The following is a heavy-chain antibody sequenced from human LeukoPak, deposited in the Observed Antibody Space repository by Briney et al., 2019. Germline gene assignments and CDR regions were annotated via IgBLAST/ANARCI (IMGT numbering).Heavy chain of an antibody. V-gene: IGHV1-69*04. J-gene: IGHJ4*02. CDR3: ATDVVVAATRLALDY. Sequence: SVKVSCKASGGTFSNYAITWVRQAPGQGLEWLGRIIPILGVTIYAQRFLGRVTITADKSTSTSHMELSSLKSDDTAMYYCATDVVVAATRLALDYWGQGTLVTVSS. CDR1: GGTFSNYA. CDR2: IIPILGVT. D-gene: IGHD2-15*01.